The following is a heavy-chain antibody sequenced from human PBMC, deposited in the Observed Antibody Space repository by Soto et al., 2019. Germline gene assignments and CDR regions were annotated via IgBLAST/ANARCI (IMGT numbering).Heavy chain of an antibody. V-gene: IGHV1-69*13. CDR2: IIPIFGTA. J-gene: IGHJ4*02. D-gene: IGHD2-21*01. Sequence: ASVKVSCKASGGTFSSYAISWVRQAPGQGLEWMGGIIPIFGTANYAQKFQGRVTITADESTSTAYMELSSLRSEDTAVYYCARGGEGSTIASVLGIFDYWGQGTLVTVSS. CDR3: ARGGEGSTIASVLGIFDY. CDR1: GGTFSSYA.